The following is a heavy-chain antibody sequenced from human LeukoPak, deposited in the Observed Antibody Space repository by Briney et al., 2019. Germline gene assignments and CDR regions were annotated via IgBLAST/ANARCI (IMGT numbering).Heavy chain of an antibody. J-gene: IGHJ6*02. CDR1: GFTFSSYS. CDR2: ISSSSSYI. Sequence: PGGSLRLSCAASGFTFSSYSMNWVRQAPGKGLEWVSSISSSSSYIYYADSVKGRFTISRDNAKTSLYLQMNSLRAADTAVYYCAREMIGVVSSYYAMDVWGQGTTVTVSS. D-gene: IGHD3-22*01. CDR3: AREMIGVVSSYYAMDV. V-gene: IGHV3-21*01.